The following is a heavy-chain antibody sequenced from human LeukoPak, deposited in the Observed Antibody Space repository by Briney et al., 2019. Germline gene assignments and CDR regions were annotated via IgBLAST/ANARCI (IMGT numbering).Heavy chain of an antibody. CDR2: ISWNSDRK. Sequence: QSGRSLRLSCAASGFVFEDFAINWVRQVPGKGLEWVSDISWNSDRKHYADSVKGRFTISRDNAKKSLYLEMNSLRVEDTAFYYCAKSRGIGVRAFDIWGQGTMVTVSS. CDR3: AKSRGIGVRAFDI. CDR1: GFVFEDFA. D-gene: IGHD3-3*01. J-gene: IGHJ3*02. V-gene: IGHV3-9*01.